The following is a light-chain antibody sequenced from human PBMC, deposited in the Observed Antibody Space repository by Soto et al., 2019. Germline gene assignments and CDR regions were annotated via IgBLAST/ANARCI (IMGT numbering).Light chain of an antibody. CDR3: QQRSNWPPT. Sequence: EIVLTQSPATLSLSPGERATLSCRASQSVSSYLAWYQQKPGQAPRLLIYDASNRATGIRVRFSGSGSGTEFTLTISSLEPEDFAVYYCQQRSNWPPTFGQGTKVEIK. CDR1: QSVSSY. CDR2: DAS. J-gene: IGKJ1*01. V-gene: IGKV3-11*01.